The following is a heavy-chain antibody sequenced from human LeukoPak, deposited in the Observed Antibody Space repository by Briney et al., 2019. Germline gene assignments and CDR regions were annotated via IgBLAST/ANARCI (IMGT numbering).Heavy chain of an antibody. J-gene: IGHJ5*02. CDR2: IHYSGST. CDR1: GDSISSIGTNN. CDR3: ARLPTGYPNWFDT. V-gene: IGHV4-39*01. D-gene: IGHD5-18*01. Sequence: SESLSLTCTVSGDSISSIGTNNWARILQPPGKGLELIAAIHYSGSTYYNPSFMSRVTISVDTSKNQFSLKLRSLTATDTAVYYCARLPTGYPNWFDTWGQGILVTVSS.